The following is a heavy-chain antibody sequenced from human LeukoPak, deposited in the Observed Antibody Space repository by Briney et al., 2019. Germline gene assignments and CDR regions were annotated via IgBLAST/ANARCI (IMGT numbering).Heavy chain of an antibody. V-gene: IGHV4-39*07. CDR2: IYHSGST. D-gene: IGHD3-3*01. CDR1: GDSIRSNTNY. J-gene: IGHJ4*02. Sequence: SETLSLTCTVSGDSIRSNTNYWGWIRQPPGKGLEWIGSIYHSGSTYYNPSLKSRVTISVDTSKNQFSLKLSSVTAADTAVYYCARVFWSGYSYFDYWGQGTLVTVSS. CDR3: ARVFWSGYSYFDY.